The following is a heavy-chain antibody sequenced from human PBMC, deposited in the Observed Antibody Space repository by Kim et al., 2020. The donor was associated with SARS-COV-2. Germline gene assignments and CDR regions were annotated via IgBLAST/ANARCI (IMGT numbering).Heavy chain of an antibody. Sequence: GGSLRLSCVASGFTFSSYGMHWVRQAPGKGLEWVAVISYDGSNKYYADSVKGRFTISRDNSKNTLYLQMNSLRAEDTAVYYCAKVDTAMVTLFPVFDYWGQGTLVTVSS. D-gene: IGHD5-18*01. V-gene: IGHV3-30*18. CDR1: GFTFSSYG. CDR3: AKVDTAMVTLFPVFDY. CDR2: ISYDGSNK. J-gene: IGHJ4*02.